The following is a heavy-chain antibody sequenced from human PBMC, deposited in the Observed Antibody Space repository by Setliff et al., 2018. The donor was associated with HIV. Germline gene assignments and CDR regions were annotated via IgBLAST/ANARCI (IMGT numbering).Heavy chain of an antibody. V-gene: IGHV4-30-2*06. CDR1: GDSMSSGDYS. J-gene: IGHJ6*02. Sequence: SETLSLTCAVSGDSMSSGDYSWNWIRQSPGKGLEWIGYIYPSGRTYYNPSLKNRVTMSIDRSKKQFSLNLSSVTAADTALYFCVREGAGSGSYYDSMTTNYYYNGMDVWGQGTTVTVSS. CDR2: IYPSGRT. D-gene: IGHD3-10*01. CDR3: VREGAGSGSYYDSMTTNYYYNGMDV.